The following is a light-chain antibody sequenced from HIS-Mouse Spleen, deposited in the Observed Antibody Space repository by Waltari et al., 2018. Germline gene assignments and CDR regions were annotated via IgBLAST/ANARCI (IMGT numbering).Light chain of an antibody. V-gene: IGLV1-40*01. CDR2: GNS. CDR3: QSYDSSLSGWV. CDR1: SPNIGAGYD. J-gene: IGLJ3*02. Sequence: QSVLTQPPSVSGAPAQRVTIPCTGRSPNIGAGYDLPRYQPLPGTAPKLLIYGNSNRPSGVPDRFSGSKSGTSASLAITGLQAEDEADYYCQSYDSSLSGWVFGGGTKLTVL.